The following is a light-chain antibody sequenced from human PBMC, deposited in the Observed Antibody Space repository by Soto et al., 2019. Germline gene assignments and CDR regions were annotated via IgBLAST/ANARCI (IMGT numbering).Light chain of an antibody. CDR3: PQRSNWPPT. Sequence: EIVLTQSPATLSLSPGERATLSCRASQSVSSYLAWYQQKPGQAPRLLIYDASNRATGIPARFSGSGSGTDFTLTISSLEPEDFAVYYSPQRSNWPPTFGQGTRLEIK. CDR2: DAS. CDR1: QSVSSY. J-gene: IGKJ5*01. V-gene: IGKV3-11*01.